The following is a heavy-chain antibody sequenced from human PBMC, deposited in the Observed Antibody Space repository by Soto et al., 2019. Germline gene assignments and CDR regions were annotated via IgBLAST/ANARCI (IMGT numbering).Heavy chain of an antibody. Sequence: GVSLRLSCAASGFTFSSYAMSWVRQAPGKGLEWVSAISGSGGSTYYADSVKGRFTISRDNSKNTLYLQMNSLRAEDTAVYYCAKPGCGGGSCYSRAFDIWGQGTMVTVSS. CDR2: ISGSGGST. CDR3: AKPGCGGGSCYSRAFDI. CDR1: GFTFSSYA. D-gene: IGHD2-15*01. V-gene: IGHV3-23*01. J-gene: IGHJ3*02.